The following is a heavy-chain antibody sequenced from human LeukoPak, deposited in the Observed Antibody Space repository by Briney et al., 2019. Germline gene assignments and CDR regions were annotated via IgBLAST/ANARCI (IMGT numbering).Heavy chain of an antibody. CDR2: INTNTGNP. J-gene: IGHJ3*02. CDR1: GYTFTSYA. V-gene: IGHV7-4-1*02. Sequence: GGSLRLSCAASGYTFTSYAMNWVRQAPGQGLEWMGWINTNTGNPTYAQGFTGRFVFSLDTSVSTAYLQISSLKAEDTAVYYCAGYANWNDAFDIWGQGTMVTVSS. CDR3: AGYANWNDAFDI. D-gene: IGHD1-1*01.